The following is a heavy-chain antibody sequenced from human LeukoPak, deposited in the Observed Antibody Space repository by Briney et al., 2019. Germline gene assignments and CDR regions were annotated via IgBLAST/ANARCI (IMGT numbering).Heavy chain of an antibody. CDR3: ARHVEGRFDP. J-gene: IGHJ5*02. D-gene: IGHD2-21*01. Sequence: SETLSLTCTVSGGSISSYYWSWIRQPPGKGLEWIGYIYYSGSTNYNPSLESRVTISVDTSKNQFSLKLSSVTAADTAVYYCARHVEGRFDPWGQGTLVTVSS. CDR2: IYYSGST. CDR1: GGSISSYY. V-gene: IGHV4-59*08.